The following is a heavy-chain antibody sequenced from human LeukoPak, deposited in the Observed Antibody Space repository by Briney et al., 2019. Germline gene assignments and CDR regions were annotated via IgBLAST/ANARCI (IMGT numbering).Heavy chain of an antibody. D-gene: IGHD1-26*01. CDR1: GGTFSSYA. CDR2: IIPIFGTA. CDR3: AREGGIVGDTIIN. J-gene: IGHJ4*02. Sequence: SVKVSCKASGGTFSSYAISWVRQAPGQGLEWMGGIIPIFGTANYAQKFQGRVTITADESTSTAYMELSSLRSEDTAVYYCAREGGIVGDTIINWGQGTLVTVSS. V-gene: IGHV1-69*13.